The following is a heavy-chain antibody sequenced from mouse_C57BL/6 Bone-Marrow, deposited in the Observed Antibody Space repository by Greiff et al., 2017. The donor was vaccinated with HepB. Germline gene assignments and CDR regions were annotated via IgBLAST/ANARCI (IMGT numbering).Heavy chain of an antibody. V-gene: IGHV1-55*01. CDR3: ASPGHYYGSSRYYAMDY. J-gene: IGHJ4*01. Sequence: QVQLQQSGAELVKPGASVKMSCKASGYTFTSYWITWVKQRPGQGLEWIGDIYPGSGSTNYNEKFKSKATLTVDTSSSTAYMQLSSLTSEDSAVYYCASPGHYYGSSRYYAMDYWGQGTSVTVSS. CDR2: IYPGSGST. CDR1: GYTFTSYW. D-gene: IGHD1-1*01.